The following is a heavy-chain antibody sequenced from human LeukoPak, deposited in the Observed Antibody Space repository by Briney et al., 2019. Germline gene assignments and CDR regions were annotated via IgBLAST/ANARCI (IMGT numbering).Heavy chain of an antibody. CDR3: ARGLLWFGELFDY. CDR2: INSDGSST. CDR1: GFTFSSYW. V-gene: IGHV3-74*01. D-gene: IGHD3-10*01. J-gene: IGHJ4*02. Sequence: GGSLRLSCAASGFTFSSYWMHWVRQAPGKGLGWVSRINSDGSSTSYADSVKGRFTISRDNAKNTLYLQMNSLRAEDTAVYYCARGLLWFGELFDYWGQGTLVTVSS.